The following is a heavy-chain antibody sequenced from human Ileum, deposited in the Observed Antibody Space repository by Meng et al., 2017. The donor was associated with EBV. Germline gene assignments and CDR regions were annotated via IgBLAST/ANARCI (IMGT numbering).Heavy chain of an antibody. J-gene: IGHJ4*02. Sequence: VLPCEPGPGLCQPSQPWSLTCPVSGVSSISVSFHSPWFRQPPGKGLEWIGHSGSTSYNPSLRSRVTISVDTSKNQSSLKVDSATAGDTAVYYCVSYAVGAGGMGYWGQGILVTVSS. V-gene: IGHV4-30-4*01. CDR1: GVSSISVSFH. D-gene: IGHD1-26*01. CDR2: SGST. CDR3: VSYAVGAGGMGY.